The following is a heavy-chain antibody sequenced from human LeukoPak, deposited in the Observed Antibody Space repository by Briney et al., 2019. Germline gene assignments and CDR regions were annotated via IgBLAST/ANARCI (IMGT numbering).Heavy chain of an antibody. D-gene: IGHD4-17*01. V-gene: IGHV3-30*04. CDR2: ISYDGSNK. CDR3: ARDGLDYGDYGIDY. Sequence: GGSLRLSCAASGFTFSSYAMHWVRQAPGKGREGVAVISYDGSNKYYADSVKGRFTISRDNSKNTLYLQMNSLRAEDTAVYYCARDGLDYGDYGIDYWGQGTLVTVSS. CDR1: GFTFSSYA. J-gene: IGHJ4*02.